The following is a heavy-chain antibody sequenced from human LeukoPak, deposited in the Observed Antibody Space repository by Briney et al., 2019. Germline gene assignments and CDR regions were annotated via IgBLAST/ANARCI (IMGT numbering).Heavy chain of an antibody. J-gene: IGHJ4*02. CDR2: ISGSGGST. CDR3: AISGDYYDSSGSWDY. D-gene: IGHD3-22*01. V-gene: IGHV3-23*01. Sequence: PGGSLRLSCAASGFTFSSYAMSWVRQAPGKGLEWVSAISGSGGSTYYADSVKGRFTISRDNSKNTLYLQMNSLRAEDTAVYYCAISGDYYDSSGSWDYWGQGTLVTVSS. CDR1: GFTFSSYA.